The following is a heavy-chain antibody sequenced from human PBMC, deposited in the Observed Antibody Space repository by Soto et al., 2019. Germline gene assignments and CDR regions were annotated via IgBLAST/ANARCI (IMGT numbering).Heavy chain of an antibody. CDR1: KYTFISYH. CDR2: INPSGAYT. V-gene: IGHV1-46*01. Sequence: ASVKVSCKASKYTFISYHIHWVRQAPGQGLEWLGTINPSGAYTSYAQKFQGRVTMTRDTSTSTVYMELSSLRFEDTAMYYCARDISLSMVRGVISHWGQGTLVTVSS. J-gene: IGHJ1*01. D-gene: IGHD3-10*01. CDR3: ARDISLSMVRGVISH.